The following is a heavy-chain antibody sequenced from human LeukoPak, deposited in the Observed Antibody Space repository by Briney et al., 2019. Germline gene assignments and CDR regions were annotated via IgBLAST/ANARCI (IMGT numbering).Heavy chain of an antibody. CDR3: ARANHYYDSSGYLAH. Sequence: GGSLRLSCAASEFIFSDYAMHWVRQVPGQGLEWVAGISWNSQSLDYADSVKGRFTISRDNPGNSLYLQMNSLRAEDTAVYYCARANHYYDSSGYLAHWGQGTLVTVSS. V-gene: IGHV3-9*01. CDR2: ISWNSQSL. J-gene: IGHJ4*02. D-gene: IGHD3-22*01. CDR1: EFIFSDYA.